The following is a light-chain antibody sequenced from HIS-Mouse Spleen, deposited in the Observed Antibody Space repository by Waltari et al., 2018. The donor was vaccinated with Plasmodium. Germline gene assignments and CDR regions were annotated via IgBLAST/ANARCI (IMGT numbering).Light chain of an antibody. V-gene: IGLV3-21*02. CDR2: DGS. CDR1: NIGSKS. J-gene: IGLJ3*02. CDR3: QVWDSSSDHRV. Sequence: SYVLTQPPSVSVAPGQTARITCGGNNIGSKSVHWYQQKPGQAPVLVVYDGSDRPSGIPERFSGANPGNTATLTISRVEAGDEADYYCQVWDSSSDHRVFGGGTKLTVL.